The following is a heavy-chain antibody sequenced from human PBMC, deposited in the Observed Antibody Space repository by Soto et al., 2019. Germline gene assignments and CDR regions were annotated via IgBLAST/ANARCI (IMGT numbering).Heavy chain of an antibody. CDR3: ARDARDFWSGSYYYYYMDV. J-gene: IGHJ6*03. CDR2: IYYSGST. CDR1: GGSISSYY. Sequence: SETLSLTCTVSGGSISSYYWSWIRQPPGKGLEWIGYIYYSGSTNYNPSLKSRVTISVDTSKNQFSLKLSYVTAADTAVYYCARDARDFWSGSYYYYYMDVWGKGTTVTVSS. V-gene: IGHV4-59*01. D-gene: IGHD3-3*01.